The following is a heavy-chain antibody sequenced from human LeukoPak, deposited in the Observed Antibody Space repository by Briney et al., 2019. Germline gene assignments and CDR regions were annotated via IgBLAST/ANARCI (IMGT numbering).Heavy chain of an antibody. J-gene: IGHJ4*02. CDR3: VKTVVVAAKGVGYFDY. Sequence: GGSLRLSCAASGFTFNTYGMHWVRQAPGKGLEWVAVISSDESERYYADSVKRRFSISRDNSKNTLYLQMNTLRAEDTAVYYCVKTVVVAAKGVGYFDYWGQGTLVTVSS. CDR1: GFTFNTYG. D-gene: IGHD2-15*01. V-gene: IGHV3-30*18. CDR2: ISSDESER.